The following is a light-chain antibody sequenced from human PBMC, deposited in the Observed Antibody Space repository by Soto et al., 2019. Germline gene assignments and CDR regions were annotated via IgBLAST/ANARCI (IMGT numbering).Light chain of an antibody. CDR2: GAS. CDR1: QGVSSTY. J-gene: IGKJ1*01. Sequence: EIVLTQPPGTLSLSPGERATLSCRASQGVSSTYLAWYQQKPGQAPRLLIYGASFRATGIPDRFSGSGSGTDFTLTISRLEPEDFAVYYCQQFGGSSRTFGQGTKVEIK. CDR3: QQFGGSSRT. V-gene: IGKV3-20*01.